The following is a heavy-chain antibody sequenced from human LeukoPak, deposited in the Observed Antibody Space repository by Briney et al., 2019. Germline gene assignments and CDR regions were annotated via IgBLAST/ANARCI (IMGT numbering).Heavy chain of an antibody. V-gene: IGHV1-2*02. D-gene: IGHD3-22*01. CDR1: GYTFTGYY. J-gene: IGHJ4*02. CDR3: ATPDSSGYPAAFDY. CDR2: INPNSGGT. Sequence: ASVKVSCKASGYTFTGYYMHWVRQAPGQGLEWMGWINPNSGGTNYAQKFQGRVTMTRDTSISTAYMELSRLRSDDTAVYYCATPDSSGYPAAFDYWGQGTLVTVSS.